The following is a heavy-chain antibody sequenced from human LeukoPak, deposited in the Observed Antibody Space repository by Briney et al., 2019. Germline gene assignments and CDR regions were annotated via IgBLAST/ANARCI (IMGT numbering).Heavy chain of an antibody. CDR1: GFTFSSYE. CDR3: AREPQEYYYDSSGYYYNLDAFDI. D-gene: IGHD3-22*01. V-gene: IGHV3-48*03. J-gene: IGHJ3*02. CDR2: ISSSGSTI. Sequence: GGSLRLSCAASGFTFSSYEMNWVRQAPGKGLEWVSYISSSGSTIYYADSVKGRFTISRDNAKNSLYLQMNSLRAEDTAVYYCAREPQEYYYDSSGYYYNLDAFDIWGQGTMVTVSS.